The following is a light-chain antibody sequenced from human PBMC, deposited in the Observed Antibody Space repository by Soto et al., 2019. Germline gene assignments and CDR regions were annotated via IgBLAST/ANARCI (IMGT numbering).Light chain of an antibody. V-gene: IGKV1-5*01. CDR1: QRVNTC. CDR3: QQYQIDWT. CDR2: DAS. J-gene: IGKJ1*01. Sequence: DIQMTQSPSTLSASVGDRVRITCRASQRVNTCLAWYQQKPGKAPTLLIYDASSLQSGVPSRFSGSGSGTEFTLTISSLQPDDFATYYCQQYQIDWTFGQGTKVEIK.